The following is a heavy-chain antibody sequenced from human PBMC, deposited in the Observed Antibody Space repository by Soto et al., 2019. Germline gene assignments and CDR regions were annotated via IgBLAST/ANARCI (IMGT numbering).Heavy chain of an antibody. CDR3: ARNRIRVWFGELSYFDP. CDR1: GGSMSSSNW. CDR2: AHHSGRT. Sequence: PSETLSLTCTVSGGSMSSSNWWNWVRQSPGKGLEWIGEAHHSGRTNYNPSLKSRVTISVDTSKNQFSLKLSSVTAADTAVCYCARNRIRVWFGELSYFDPWGQGTLVTVSS. V-gene: IGHV4-4*02. D-gene: IGHD3-10*01. J-gene: IGHJ5*02.